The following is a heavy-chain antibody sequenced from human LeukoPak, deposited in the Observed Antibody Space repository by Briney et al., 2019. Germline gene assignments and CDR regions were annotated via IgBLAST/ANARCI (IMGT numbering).Heavy chain of an antibody. J-gene: IGHJ6*02. V-gene: IGHV3-21*01. Sequence: GGSLRLSCAASGFTFSSYSMNWVRQAPGKGLEWVSSITSSSSYIYYADSVKGRFTISRDNAKNSLYLQMNSLRAEDTAVYYCARVPTIAAAGSPYSKTYGYYYGMDVWGQGTTVTVSS. CDR2: ITSSSSYI. CDR1: GFTFSSYS. CDR3: ARVPTIAAAGSPYSKTYGYYYGMDV. D-gene: IGHD6-13*01.